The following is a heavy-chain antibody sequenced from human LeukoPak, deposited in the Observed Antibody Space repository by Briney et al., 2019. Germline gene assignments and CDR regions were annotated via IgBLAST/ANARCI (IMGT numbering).Heavy chain of an antibody. CDR2: ISSSSSYI. CDR1: GFTFSSYS. V-gene: IGHV3-21*01. J-gene: IGHJ6*03. Sequence: GGSLRLSCAASGFTFSSYSMNWVRQAPGKGLEWVSSISSSSSYIYYADSVKGRFTISRDNAKNSLYLQMNSLRAEDTAVYYCAREVAVADDYYYYYYMDVWGKGTTVTVSS. CDR3: AREVAVADDYYYYYYMDV. D-gene: IGHD6-19*01.